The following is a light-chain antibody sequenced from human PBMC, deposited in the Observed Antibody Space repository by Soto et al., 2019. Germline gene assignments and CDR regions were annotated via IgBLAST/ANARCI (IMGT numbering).Light chain of an antibody. CDR1: SSDVGGYNC. Sequence: QSALTQPRSVSGSPGQSVTISCTGTSSDVGGYNCVSWYQQHPGKAPKLMISDVSQRPSGVPDRFSGSKSGNTASLTISGLQAEDEADYYCCSFAGSPYVFGTGTQLTVL. J-gene: IGLJ1*01. V-gene: IGLV2-11*01. CDR3: CSFAGSPYV. CDR2: DVS.